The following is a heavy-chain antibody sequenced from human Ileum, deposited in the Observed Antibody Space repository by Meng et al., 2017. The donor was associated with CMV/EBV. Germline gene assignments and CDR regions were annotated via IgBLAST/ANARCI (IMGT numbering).Heavy chain of an antibody. V-gene: IGHV3-74*01. CDR2: IKGDGSAE. Sequence: CVASGFTFSSYWMPWVRQAPGKGPVWVSRIKGDGSAESYVGSVMGRFTISRDNAKNTLYLQMNSLRAEDTAVYYCARDPLGHDAFDMWGQGTMVTVSS. CDR3: ARDPLGHDAFDM. D-gene: IGHD3-16*01. J-gene: IGHJ3*02. CDR1: GFTFSSYW.